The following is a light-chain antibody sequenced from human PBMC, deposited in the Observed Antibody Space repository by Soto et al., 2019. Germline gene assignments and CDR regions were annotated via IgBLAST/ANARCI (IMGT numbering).Light chain of an antibody. J-gene: IGLJ2*01. Sequence: SYELTQPPSVSVAPGQTARIACGGNNIGGRNVHWYQQKPGQAPVLVGYDDSDRPSGIPERISGSKSGNTAALTISRVEAGDEADYYCQLWDGSSDPVVFGGGTKLTVL. V-gene: IGLV3-21*02. CDR2: DDS. CDR1: NIGGRN. CDR3: QLWDGSSDPVV.